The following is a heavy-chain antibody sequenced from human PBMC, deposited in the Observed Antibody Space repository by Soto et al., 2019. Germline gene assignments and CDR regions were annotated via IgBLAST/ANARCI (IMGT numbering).Heavy chain of an antibody. CDR3: VRYPENSYGSGSYFFDY. D-gene: IGHD3-10*01. CDR1: GGSISSRDYY. Sequence: SETLSLTCTISGGSISSRDYYWSWIRQHPGKGLEWIGYIYYSGNTNYNPSLKSRVTISVDTSKNQFSLKLSSVTDADTAVYYCVRYPENSYGSGSYFFDYWGQGTLVTVSS. CDR2: IYYSGNT. V-gene: IGHV4-31*03. J-gene: IGHJ4*02.